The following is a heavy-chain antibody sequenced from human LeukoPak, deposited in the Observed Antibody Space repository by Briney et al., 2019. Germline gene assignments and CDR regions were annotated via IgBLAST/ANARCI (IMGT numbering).Heavy chain of an antibody. Sequence: GGSLRLSCSVSGFTFSTYGLHWVRQAPGPGLEHLSSISSDGGSTYYPDSLKGRFTISRDNSKNTLYLQMSTLRPEDTAVYFCVKDGGPILTTRDAFDMWGQGTMVTVSS. CDR2: ISSDGGST. D-gene: IGHD3-9*01. CDR1: GFTFSTYG. V-gene: IGHV3-64D*06. J-gene: IGHJ3*02. CDR3: VKDGGPILTTRDAFDM.